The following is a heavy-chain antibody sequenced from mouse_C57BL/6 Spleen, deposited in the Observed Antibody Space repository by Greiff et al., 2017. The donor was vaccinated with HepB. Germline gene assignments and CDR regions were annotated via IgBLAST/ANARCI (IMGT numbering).Heavy chain of an antibody. J-gene: IGHJ4*01. V-gene: IGHV5-4*03. CDR1: GFTFSSYA. Sequence: DVMLVESGGGLVKPGGSLKLSCAASGFTFSSYAMSWVRQTPEKRLEWVATISDGGSYTYYPDNVKGRFTISRDNAKNNLYLQMSHLKSEDTAMYYCARAQYGNYVGYAMDYWGQGTSVTVSS. CDR2: ISDGGSYT. D-gene: IGHD2-10*02. CDR3: ARAQYGNYVGYAMDY.